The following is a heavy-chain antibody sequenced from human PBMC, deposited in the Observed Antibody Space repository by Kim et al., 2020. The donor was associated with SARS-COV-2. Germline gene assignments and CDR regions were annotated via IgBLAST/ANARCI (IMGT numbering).Heavy chain of an antibody. CDR2: IKSKTDGGTT. Sequence: GGSLRLSCAASGFTFSNAWMSWVRQAPGKGLEWVGRIKSKTDGGTTDYAAPVKGRFTISRDDSKNTLYLQMNSLKTEDTAVYYCTTRSFIVVVPAGGDVWGQGTTVTVSS. J-gene: IGHJ6*02. D-gene: IGHD2-2*01. V-gene: IGHV3-15*01. CDR1: GFTFSNAW. CDR3: TTRSFIVVVPAGGDV.